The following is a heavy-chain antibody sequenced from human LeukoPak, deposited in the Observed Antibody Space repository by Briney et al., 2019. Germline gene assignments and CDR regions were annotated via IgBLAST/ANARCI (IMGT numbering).Heavy chain of an antibody. D-gene: IGHD3-3*01. CDR3: ARARYETRIWPKSRYDYYHYMDV. CDR2: IYPSGGST. V-gene: IGHV1-46*01. J-gene: IGHJ6*03. CDR1: GYTFTSYY. Sequence: ASVKVSCKASGYTFTSYYMHWVRQAPGQGLEWMGIIYPSGGSTRYAQKFQDRVTITRDTSASTAYTELSSLRSEDMAVYYCARARYETRIWPKSRYDYYHYMDVWGKGTTVTVSS.